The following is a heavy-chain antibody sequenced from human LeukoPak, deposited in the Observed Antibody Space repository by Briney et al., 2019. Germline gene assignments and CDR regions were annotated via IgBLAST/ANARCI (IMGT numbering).Heavy chain of an antibody. J-gene: IGHJ4*02. CDR1: GFTFDDYA. V-gene: IGHV3-9*01. CDR2: ISWNSGSI. CDR3: AKDPRASPRYYFDY. Sequence: GRSLRLSCAASGFTFDDYAMHWVRQAPGKGLEWVSGISWNSGSIGYADSVKGRFTISRDNAKNSLYLQMNSLRAEDTALYYCAKDPRASPRYYFDYWGQGTLVTVPS.